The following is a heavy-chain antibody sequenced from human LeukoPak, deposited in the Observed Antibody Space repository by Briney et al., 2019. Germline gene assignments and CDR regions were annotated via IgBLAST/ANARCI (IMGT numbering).Heavy chain of an antibody. V-gene: IGHV3-23*01. J-gene: IGHJ4*02. CDR3: AKPKSHCSSTSCYVGGFDY. CDR2: ISGSGGST. Sequence: GGTLRLSCAASGFTFSSYGMSWVRQAPGKGLEWVSAISGSGGSTYYADSVKGRFTISRDNSKNTLYPQMNSLRAEDTAVYYCAKPKSHCSSTSCYVGGFDYWGQGTLVTVSS. D-gene: IGHD2-2*01. CDR1: GFTFSSYG.